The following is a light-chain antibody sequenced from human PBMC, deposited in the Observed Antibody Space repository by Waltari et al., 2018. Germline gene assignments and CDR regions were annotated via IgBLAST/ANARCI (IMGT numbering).Light chain of an antibody. CDR2: WAS. CDR3: QQYYSGPFT. V-gene: IGKV4-1*01. Sequence: DIVMTQSPDSLAVSLGERATINCKSSQSVLYSSNNKNYLAWYQQKPGQPPKLLIYWASTRETGVPDRFTGSWSGTHFTLTISSLQAEYLAVYYCQQYYSGPFTFGQGTRLEIK. CDR1: QSVLYSSNNKNY. J-gene: IGKJ5*01.